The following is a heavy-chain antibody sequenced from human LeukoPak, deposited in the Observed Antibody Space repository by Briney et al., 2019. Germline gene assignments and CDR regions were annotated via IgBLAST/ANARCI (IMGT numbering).Heavy chain of an antibody. CDR2: ISSSSSYI. CDR3: ARDTISRYCGGDCYNPDAFDI. J-gene: IGHJ3*02. CDR1: GFTFSSYS. D-gene: IGHD2-21*02. V-gene: IGHV3-21*01. Sequence: GGSLRLSCAASGFTFSSYSMNWVRQAPGKGLEWVSSISSSSSYIYYADSVKGRFTISRDNAKNSLYLQMNSLRAEDTAVYYCARDTISRYCGGDCYNPDAFDIWGQGTMVTVSS.